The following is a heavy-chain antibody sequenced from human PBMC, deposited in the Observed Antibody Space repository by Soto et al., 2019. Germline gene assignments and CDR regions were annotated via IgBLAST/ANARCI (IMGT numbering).Heavy chain of an antibody. J-gene: IGHJ6*03. CDR2: INAGNGNT. CDR3: ARNRDRGDYCYYYMDV. Sequence: QVHLVQSGAEVKKPGASVKISCEASGYPFSDYAIHWVRQAPGQRLEWMGRINAGNGNTEYSQPFQGRLTITRDSSARTAFMELGSLTSDDTAVYFCARNRDRGDYCYYYMDVWGRGTTVIVSS. D-gene: IGHD3-10*01. V-gene: IGHV1-3*01. CDR1: GYPFSDYA.